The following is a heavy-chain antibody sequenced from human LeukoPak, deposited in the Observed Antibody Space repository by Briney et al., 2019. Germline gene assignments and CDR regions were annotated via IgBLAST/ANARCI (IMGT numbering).Heavy chain of an antibody. CDR2: IKQDGSEK. CDR3: ARGTIAARPGYFDY. Sequence: GGSLRLSCAASGFTFSIYWMSWVRQAPGKGLEWVANIKQDGSEKYYVDSVKGRFTISRDNAKNSLYLQMNSLRAEDTAVYYCARGTIAARPGYFDYWGQGTLVTVSS. CDR1: GFTFSIYW. D-gene: IGHD6-6*01. J-gene: IGHJ4*02. V-gene: IGHV3-7*01.